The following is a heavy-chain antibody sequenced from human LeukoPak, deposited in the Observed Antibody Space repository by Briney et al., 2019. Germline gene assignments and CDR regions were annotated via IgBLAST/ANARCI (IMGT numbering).Heavy chain of an antibody. D-gene: IGHD5-18*01. J-gene: IGHJ4*02. CDR2: IYPGDSDT. CDR3: ARPNTAKGYFNF. Sequence: GESLKISCKGSGYSFTTYWIGWVRQMPGKGLEWMGIIYPGDSDTRYSPSFQGQVTISADKSISTAYLQWGSLKASDTATYYCARPNTAKGYFNFWGQGTLVTVSS. CDR1: GYSFTTYW. V-gene: IGHV5-51*01.